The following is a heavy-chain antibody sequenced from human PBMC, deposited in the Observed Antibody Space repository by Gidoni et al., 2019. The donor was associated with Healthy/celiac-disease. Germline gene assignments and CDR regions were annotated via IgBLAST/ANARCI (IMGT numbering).Heavy chain of an antibody. CDR2: IYYSGST. CDR3: ARDYYGSGRYDY. Sequence: QVQLQESGPGLVKPSETLSLICTVSGGSISSYYWSWPRQPPGKGLEWIGYIYYSGSTNYNPSLKSRVTISVDTSKNQFSLKLSSVTAADTAVYYCARDYYGSGRYDYWGQGTLVTVSS. CDR1: GGSISSYY. V-gene: IGHV4-59*01. D-gene: IGHD3-10*01. J-gene: IGHJ4*02.